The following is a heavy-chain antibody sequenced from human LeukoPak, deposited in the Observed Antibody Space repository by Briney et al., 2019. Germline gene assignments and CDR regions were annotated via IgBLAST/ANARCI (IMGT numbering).Heavy chain of an antibody. V-gene: IGHV1-69*10. D-gene: IGHD6-6*01. CDR1: GGTFSIYI. CDR3: AREGDQLVGDYYFDY. J-gene: IGHJ4*02. Sequence: AVKVSFKASGGTFSIYIISWVRQAPGQGQEWMGGIIPILGIANYAQKFQGRVTITADKSTSTAYMELSSLRSEDTAVYYCAREGDQLVGDYYFDYWGQGTLVTVSS. CDR2: IIPILGIA.